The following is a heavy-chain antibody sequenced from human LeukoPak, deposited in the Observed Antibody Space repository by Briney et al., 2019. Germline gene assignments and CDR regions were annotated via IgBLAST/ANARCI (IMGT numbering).Heavy chain of an antibody. V-gene: IGHV1-18*01. CDR2: ISAYNGNT. CDR1: GYTFTSYG. CDR3: ARVWDIYGPFDY. J-gene: IGHJ4*02. Sequence: ASVKVSCKASGYTFTSYGISWVRQAPGQGLEWLGWISAYNGNTNYAQKLQGRVTMTTDTSTSTAYMELRSLRSDDTAVYYCARVWDIYGPFDYWGQGTLVTVSS. D-gene: IGHD3-3*02.